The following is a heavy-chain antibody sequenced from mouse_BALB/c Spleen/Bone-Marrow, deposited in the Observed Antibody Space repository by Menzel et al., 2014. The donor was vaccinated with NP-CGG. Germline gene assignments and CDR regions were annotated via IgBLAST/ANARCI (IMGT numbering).Heavy chain of an antibody. J-gene: IGHJ3*01. CDR3: ARNYGNYVWFAN. Sequence: QVQLQQSGAELMRPGASVKISCKATGYTFSRYWIEWVKQRPGHGLEWIGEILPGSGSTNYNEKFKGKATFTADTSSNTAYMQLSSLTSEDSAVYYCARNYGNYVWFANWGQGTLVTVSA. V-gene: IGHV1-9*01. D-gene: IGHD2-1*01. CDR2: ILPGSGST. CDR1: GYTFSRYW.